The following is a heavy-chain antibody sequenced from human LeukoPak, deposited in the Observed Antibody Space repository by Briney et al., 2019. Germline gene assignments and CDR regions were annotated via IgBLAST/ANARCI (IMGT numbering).Heavy chain of an antibody. J-gene: IGHJ3*02. Sequence: PGGSLRLSCAASGFTFSSYAMSWVRQAPGKGLEWVAVMSYDGGDKYYADSVKGRFTISRDNSKNTLYLQMNSLRAEDTAVYYCARNEVPAALRRGDVLDIWGQGTMVTVSS. CDR1: GFTFSSYA. D-gene: IGHD2-2*01. CDR3: ARNEVPAALRRGDVLDI. CDR2: MSYDGGDK. V-gene: IGHV3-30*03.